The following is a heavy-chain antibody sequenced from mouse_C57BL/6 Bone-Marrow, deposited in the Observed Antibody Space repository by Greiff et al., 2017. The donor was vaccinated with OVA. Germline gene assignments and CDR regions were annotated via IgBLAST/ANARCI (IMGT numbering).Heavy chain of an antibody. CDR3: ARRARFDY. D-gene: IGHD3-1*01. V-gene: IGHV5-17*01. J-gene: IGHJ2*01. CDR1: GFTFSDYG. Sequence: DVKLEESGGGLVKPGGSLKLSCAASGFTFSDYGMHWVRQAPEKGLEWVAYISSGSSTIYYADTVKGRFTISRDNAKNTLFLQMTSLRSEDTAMYYCARRARFDYWGQGTTLTVSS. CDR2: ISSGSSTI.